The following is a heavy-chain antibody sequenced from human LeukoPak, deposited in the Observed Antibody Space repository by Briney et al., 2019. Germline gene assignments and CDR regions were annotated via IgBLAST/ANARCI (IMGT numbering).Heavy chain of an antibody. Sequence: GGSLRLSCAASGFTFSSYAMSWVRPAPGKGLEWVSAISGSGGSTYYADSVKGRFTISRDNSKNTPYLQMNSLRAEDTAVYYCAKSTIFGVVSPADYWGQGTLVTVSS. CDR3: AKSTIFGVVSPADY. CDR2: ISGSGGST. CDR1: GFTFSSYA. D-gene: IGHD3-3*01. V-gene: IGHV3-23*01. J-gene: IGHJ4*02.